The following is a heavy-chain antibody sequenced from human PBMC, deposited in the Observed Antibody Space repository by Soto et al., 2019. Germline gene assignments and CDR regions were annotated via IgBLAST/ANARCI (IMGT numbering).Heavy chain of an antibody. CDR2: VIPIFGTA. CDR3: ARSQGGSSSLDIYYYYYYGMDV. J-gene: IGHJ6*02. Sequence: QVQLVQSGAEVKKPGSSVKVSCKAPGGTFSSYAISWVRQAPGQGLEWMGGVIPIFGTAKYAQKFQGRVTITAAESTSTGYMELRSLRSEDTAVYYCARSQGGSSSLDIYYYYYYGMDVWGQGNTVTVSS. V-gene: IGHV1-69*01. D-gene: IGHD2-15*01. CDR1: GGTFSSYA.